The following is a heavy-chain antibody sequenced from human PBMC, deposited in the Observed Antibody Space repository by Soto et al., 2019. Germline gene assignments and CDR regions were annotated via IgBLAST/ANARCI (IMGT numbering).Heavy chain of an antibody. J-gene: IGHJ6*02. D-gene: IGHD6-13*01. CDR2: ISSSSSYI. V-gene: IGHV3-21*01. Sequence: EVQLVESGGGLVKPGGSLRLSCAASGFTFSSYSMNWVRQAPGKGLEWVSSISSSSSYIYYADSVKGRFTISRDNAKNYLYLQMNGLRAEDTAVYYCASEGADSSSWYYYYYGMDVWGQGTTVTVSS. CDR1: GFTFSSYS. CDR3: ASEGADSSSWYYYYYGMDV.